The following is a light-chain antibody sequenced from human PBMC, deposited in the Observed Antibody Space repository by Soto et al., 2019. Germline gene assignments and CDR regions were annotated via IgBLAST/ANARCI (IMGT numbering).Light chain of an antibody. V-gene: IGKV3-15*01. CDR2: GAS. CDR1: QSVSSN. J-gene: IGKJ4*01. CDR3: QQYGSSPFT. Sequence: EIVMTQSPATLSVSPGERATLSCRASQSVSSNLAWYQQKPGQAPRLLIYGASTRATGIPARFSGSGSGTEFTPTISSLQSEDFAVYYCQQYGSSPFTFGGGTKVDIK.